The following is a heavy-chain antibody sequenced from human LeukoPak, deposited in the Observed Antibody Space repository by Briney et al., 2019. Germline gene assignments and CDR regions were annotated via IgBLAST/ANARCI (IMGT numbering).Heavy chain of an antibody. Sequence: GGSLRLFCATSGFIFTTYGMHWVRQAPGKGLEWVAVISHGGSDKYYADSVKGRFTISRDFSKNTVLLQMNSLRAEDTAVYYCAKGGGNGYNLGYYFDYWGQGTPVTVSS. CDR3: AKGGGNGYNLGYYFDY. V-gene: IGHV3-30*18. D-gene: IGHD5-24*01. CDR2: ISHGGSDK. J-gene: IGHJ4*02. CDR1: GFIFTTYG.